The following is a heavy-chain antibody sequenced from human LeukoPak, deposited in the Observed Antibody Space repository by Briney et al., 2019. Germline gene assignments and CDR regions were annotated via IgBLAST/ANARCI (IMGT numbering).Heavy chain of an antibody. V-gene: IGHV1-46*01. CDR1: GYTFTNYY. CDR3: AREGPYSDSSRSRFDY. D-gene: IGHD6-6*01. CDR2: INPSGGST. J-gene: IGHJ4*02. Sequence: GASVKVSCKASGYTFTNYYIHWVRQAPGQGLEWTGIINPSGGSTSYAQKFQGRVTMTRDTSTSTVYMELSSLRSEDTVVYYCAREGPYSDSSRSRFDYWGQGTLVTVSS.